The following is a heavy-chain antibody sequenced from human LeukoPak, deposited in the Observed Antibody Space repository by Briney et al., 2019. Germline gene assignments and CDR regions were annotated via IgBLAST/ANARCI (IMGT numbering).Heavy chain of an antibody. J-gene: IGHJ4*02. Sequence: ASVKVSCKASGYTFTSYGINWVRQAPGQGLEWMGWISGNKGNTHYAQNLQGRVTMTTDTSTSTAYMELRSLRSDDTAVYYCARDDYDILTGYYRIDYWGQGTLVTVSS. V-gene: IGHV1-18*04. CDR1: GYTFTSYG. CDR3: ARDDYDILTGYYRIDY. D-gene: IGHD3-9*01. CDR2: ISGNKGNT.